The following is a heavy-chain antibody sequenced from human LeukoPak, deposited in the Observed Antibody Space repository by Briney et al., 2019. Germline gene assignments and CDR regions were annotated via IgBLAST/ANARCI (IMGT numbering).Heavy chain of an antibody. V-gene: IGHV3-23*01. CDR3: TTEGHYYGHHAFLM. J-gene: IGHJ3*02. Sequence: GGSLRLSCAASGFTFSSYAMSWVRQAPGKGLEWVSVISGSGTNTYYADSVKGRFTISRDDSKDTLYLQMDSLKTEDTAVYYCTTEGHYYGHHAFLMWGQGTMVTVSS. CDR2: ISGSGTNT. CDR1: GFTFSSYA. D-gene: IGHD3-10*01.